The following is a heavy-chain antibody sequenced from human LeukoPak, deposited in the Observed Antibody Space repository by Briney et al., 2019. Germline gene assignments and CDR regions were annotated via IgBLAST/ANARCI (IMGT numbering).Heavy chain of an antibody. J-gene: IGHJ4*02. CDR2: IYYSGST. CDR1: GGPISSGGYS. D-gene: IGHD3-3*01. CDR3: ARFSRGDYDFWSGSIKKYYFDY. Sequence: PSETLSLTCTVSGGPISSGGYSWSWIRQHPGKGLEWIGYIYYSGSTYYNPSLKSRVTITVDTSKNQFSLKLSSVTAADTAVYYCARFSRGDYDFWSGSIKKYYFDYWGQGTLVTVSS. V-gene: IGHV4-31*03.